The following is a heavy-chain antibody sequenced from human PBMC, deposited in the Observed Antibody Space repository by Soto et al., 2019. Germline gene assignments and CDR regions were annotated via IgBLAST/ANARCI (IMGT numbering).Heavy chain of an antibody. CDR3: ARSPYMDV. CDR1: GRSFSGYY. J-gene: IGHJ6*03. Sequence: QVQLQQWGAGLLKPSETLSLTCAVYGRSFSGYYLSWIRQSPGKGLEWIGEINHSGSTNYNPSLKSRVTILIDAPKYQFSLNMSSVTAADTAVYYCARSPYMDVWGKGTTVIFSS. CDR2: INHSGST. V-gene: IGHV4-34*01.